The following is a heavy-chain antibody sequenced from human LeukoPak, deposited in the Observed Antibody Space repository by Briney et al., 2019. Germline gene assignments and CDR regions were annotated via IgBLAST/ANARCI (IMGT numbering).Heavy chain of an antibody. CDR3: ARLLDSSGPGDY. V-gene: IGHV4-39*01. CDR1: GGSISSSSYY. D-gene: IGHD3-22*01. Sequence: SETLSLTCTVSGGSISSSSYYWGWIRQPPGKGLEGIGRIYYSGSTYYNPSLTSRVTISVDTSKNQFSLKLSSVTAADTAVYYCARLLDSSGPGDYWGQGTLVTVSS. J-gene: IGHJ4*02. CDR2: IYYSGST.